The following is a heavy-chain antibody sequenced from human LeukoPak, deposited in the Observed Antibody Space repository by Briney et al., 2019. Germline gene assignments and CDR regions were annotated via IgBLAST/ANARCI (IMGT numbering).Heavy chain of an antibody. D-gene: IGHD3-16*01. J-gene: IGHJ3*02. CDR2: ISSSGSTI. V-gene: IGHV3-48*03. Sequence: GGSLRLSCAASGFTFSSYEMNWVRQAPGKGLEWVSYISSSGSTIYYADSVKGRFTISRDNAKNSLYLQMNGLRTEDTAVYYCARERWGDAFDIWGQGTLVTVSS. CDR3: ARERWGDAFDI. CDR1: GFTFSSYE.